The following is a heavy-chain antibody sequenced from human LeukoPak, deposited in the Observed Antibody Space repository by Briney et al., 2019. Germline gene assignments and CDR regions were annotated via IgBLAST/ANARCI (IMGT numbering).Heavy chain of an antibody. Sequence: SETLSLTCAVYGGSFSGYYWSWIRQPPGKGLEWIGEINHSGSTNYNPSLKSRVTISVDTSKNQFSLKLSSVTAADTAVYYCARQQLVGPTYYYYMDVWGKGTTVTVSS. CDR2: INHSGST. CDR3: ARQQLVGPTYYYYMDV. D-gene: IGHD6-6*01. V-gene: IGHV4-34*01. J-gene: IGHJ6*03. CDR1: GGSFSGYY.